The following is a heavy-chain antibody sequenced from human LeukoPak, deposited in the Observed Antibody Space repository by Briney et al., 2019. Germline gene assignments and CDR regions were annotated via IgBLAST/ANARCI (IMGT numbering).Heavy chain of an antibody. V-gene: IGHV1-2*02. D-gene: IGHD2-2*01. CDR3: ASGGHCSSTSCYSDY. CDR2: INPNSGGT. Sequence: ASVKVSCKASGGTFSSYAISWVRQAPGQGLEWMGWINPNSGGTNYAQKFQGRVTMTRDTSISTAYMELSRLRSDDTAVYYCASGGHCSSTSCYSDYWGQGTLVTVSS. CDR1: GGTFSSYA. J-gene: IGHJ4*02.